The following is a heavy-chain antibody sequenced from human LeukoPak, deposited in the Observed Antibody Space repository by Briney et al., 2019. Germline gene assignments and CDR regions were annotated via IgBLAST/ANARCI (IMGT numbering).Heavy chain of an antibody. CDR1: GAPISDSSHY. V-gene: IGHV4-39*01. CDR2: IFYGGNT. J-gene: IGHJ4*02. D-gene: IGHD3-10*01. CDR3: ARHRSYYFDY. Sequence: SETLSLTCTVSGAPISDSSHYWGWIRQPPGKGLEWVGSIFYGGNTSYNPSLKSRVTISVDTSKNQFSLKVDSVTAADTAVFYCARHRSYYFDYWGQGMLVTVSS.